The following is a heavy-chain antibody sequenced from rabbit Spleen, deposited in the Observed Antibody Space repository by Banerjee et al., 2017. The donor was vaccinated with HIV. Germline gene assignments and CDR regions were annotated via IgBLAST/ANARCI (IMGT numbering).Heavy chain of an antibody. J-gene: IGHJ4*01. CDR3: ARLGHGDYPYAYGLKL. D-gene: IGHD2-1*01. Sequence: QSLEESGGGLVQPEGSLTLTCTASGFSFSSNYYMCWVRQAPGKGLEWIGCIYGGSSGSTYYASWAKGRFTISKTSSTVTLQVTSLTAADTATYFCARLGHGDYPYAYGLKLWGPGTLVTVS. CDR2: IYGGSSGST. V-gene: IGHV1S40*01. CDR1: GFSFSSNYY.